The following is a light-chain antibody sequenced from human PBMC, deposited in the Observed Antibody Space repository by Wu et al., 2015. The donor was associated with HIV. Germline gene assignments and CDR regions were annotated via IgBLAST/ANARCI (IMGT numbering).Light chain of an antibody. Sequence: EIVLTQSPATPSFSPGETATLSCRANQSVSGTIAWYQQKPGQAPRLLLFDASNRATGISDRFSGGGFVTDFTLTIRSLEPEDSAVYYCQQHYKWPLTFGQGTRLEI. CDR3: QQHYKWPLT. V-gene: IGKV3-11*01. CDR1: QSVSGT. J-gene: IGKJ5*01. CDR2: DAS.